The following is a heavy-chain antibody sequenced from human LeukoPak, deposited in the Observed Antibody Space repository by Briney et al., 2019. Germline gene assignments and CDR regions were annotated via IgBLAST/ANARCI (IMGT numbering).Heavy chain of an antibody. CDR1: GFTFSSYS. D-gene: IGHD3-10*01. Sequence: GGSLRLSCAASGFTFSSYSMTWVRQAPGKGLEWVSSISSSSSYIYYADSVKGRFTISRDNAKNSLYLQMNSLRAEDTAVYYCARDLSSQLWFGESIDYWGQGTLVTVSS. CDR3: ARDLSSQLWFGESIDY. CDR2: ISSSSSYI. V-gene: IGHV3-21*01. J-gene: IGHJ4*02.